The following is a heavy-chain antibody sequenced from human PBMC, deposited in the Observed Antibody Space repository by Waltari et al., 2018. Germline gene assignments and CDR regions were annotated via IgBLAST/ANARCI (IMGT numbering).Heavy chain of an antibody. V-gene: IGHV1-2*02. Sequence: QVQLVQSVAEVKKPGASVKVSCKVSGYTLTELAMHWVRQAPGKGVEGWGWFNPTCGATNYAHQSQGRVTMTTATTTSTASLQLSSLRSASTAVKYCATARLGATPADYWGQGTLVTVSS. D-gene: IGHD1-26*01. J-gene: IGHJ4*02. CDR2: FNPTCGAT. CDR3: ATARLGATPADY. CDR1: GYTLTELA.